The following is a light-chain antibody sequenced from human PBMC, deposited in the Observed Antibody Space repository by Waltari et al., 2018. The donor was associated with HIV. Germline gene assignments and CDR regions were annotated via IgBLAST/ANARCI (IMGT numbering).Light chain of an antibody. CDR2: MVS. V-gene: IGKV2-30*01. J-gene: IGKJ2*01. CDR3: MQGIHWPYT. CDR1: QSLVYSDGDTY. Sequence: DVVMTQSPLSLPVALGQPASISCRCSQSLVYSDGDTYLSWFQQRPGQSPRRLIYMVSKRDSGVPDRFSGSGAGTNFTLKISRVEAEDVKIYCMQGIHWPYTFGQGTKLEIK.